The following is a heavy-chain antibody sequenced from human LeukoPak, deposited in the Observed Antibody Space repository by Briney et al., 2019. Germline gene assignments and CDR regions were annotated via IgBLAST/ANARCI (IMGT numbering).Heavy chain of an antibody. V-gene: IGHV3-21*01. CDR2: ISGSSNYI. CDR1: GFTFSSYI. Sequence: PGGSLRLSCAASGFTFSSYILSWVRQAPGKGLEWVSSISGSSNYIYYADSVKGRFTISRDNAKNSLFLQMNSLRAEDTAVYYCARGVVIAPQTFDYWGQGTLVTVSS. J-gene: IGHJ4*02. D-gene: IGHD2-21*01. CDR3: ARGVVIAPQTFDY.